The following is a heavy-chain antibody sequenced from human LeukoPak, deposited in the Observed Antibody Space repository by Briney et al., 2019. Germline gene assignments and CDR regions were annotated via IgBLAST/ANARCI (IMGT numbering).Heavy chain of an antibody. D-gene: IGHD2-15*01. CDR1: GFTFSSYA. V-gene: IGHV3-30*04. J-gene: IGHJ4*02. CDR3: AKVSCSGGSCYSIDY. CDR2: ISYDGSNK. Sequence: PGRSLRLSCAASGFTFSSYAMHWVRQAPGKGLEWVAVISYDGSNKYYADSVKGRFTISRDNSKNTLYLQMNSLRAEDTAVYYCAKVSCSGGSCYSIDYWGQGTLVTVSS.